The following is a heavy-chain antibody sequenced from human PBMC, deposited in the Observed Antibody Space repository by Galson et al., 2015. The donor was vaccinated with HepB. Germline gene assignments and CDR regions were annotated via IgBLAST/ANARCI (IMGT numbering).Heavy chain of an antibody. J-gene: IGHJ4*02. D-gene: IGHD3-3*01. CDR3: ARDATIFGVVMGY. CDR1: GFTFSSYS. CDR2: ISSSSSTI. V-gene: IGHV3-48*01. Sequence: SLRLSCAASGFTFSSYSMNWVRQAPGKGLEWVSYISSSSSTIYYAASVKGRFTISRDNAKNSLYLQMNSLRAEDTAVYYCARDATIFGVVMGYWGQGTLVTVSS.